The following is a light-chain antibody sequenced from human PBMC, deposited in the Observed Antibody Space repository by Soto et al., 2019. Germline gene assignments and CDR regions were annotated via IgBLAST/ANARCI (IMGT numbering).Light chain of an antibody. V-gene: IGLV2-14*01. CDR1: SSDVGAYNF. Sequence: QSALTQPASVSGSPGQSITISCAGSSSDVGAYNFVSWYQQHPGKAPKLMIYEVTSRPSGISRRFSGSKSANTASLTISGLQPEDEADYYCSSYTSSSHVVFSGGTKLTVL. CDR3: SSYTSSSHVV. CDR2: EVT. J-gene: IGLJ2*01.